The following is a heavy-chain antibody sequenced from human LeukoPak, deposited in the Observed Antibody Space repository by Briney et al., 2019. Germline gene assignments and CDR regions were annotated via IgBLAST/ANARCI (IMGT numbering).Heavy chain of an antibody. J-gene: IGHJ4*02. V-gene: IGHV3-30*02. CDR3: ATDFRRYRGYDYTPSSY. D-gene: IGHD5-12*01. CDR1: GFTFSNYG. Sequence: PGGSLRLSCAASGFTFSNYGMHWVRQAPGKGLEWVAFIRYDGTNKDYADSVKGRFTISRDNSKNTLYLQMNSLRAEDTALYYCATDFRRYRGYDYTPSSYWGQGTLVTVSS. CDR2: IRYDGTNK.